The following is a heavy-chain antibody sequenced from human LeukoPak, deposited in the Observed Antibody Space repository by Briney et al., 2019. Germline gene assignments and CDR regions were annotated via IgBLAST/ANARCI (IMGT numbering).Heavy chain of an antibody. J-gene: IGHJ3*02. V-gene: IGHV3-9*01. CDR2: ISWNSGRR. CDR1: GFTFDDYA. Sequence: SLRLSCAASGFTFDDYAMHWVRQAPGKGLEWVSGISWNSGRRDYADSVKGRFTISRDNAKNSLYLQMNSLRAEDTALYYCARYSRSLDAFDIWGQGTMVTVSS. CDR3: ARYSRSLDAFDI. D-gene: IGHD6-13*01.